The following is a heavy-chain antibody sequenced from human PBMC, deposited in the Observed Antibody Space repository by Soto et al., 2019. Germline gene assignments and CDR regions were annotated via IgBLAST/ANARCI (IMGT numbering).Heavy chain of an antibody. CDR1: GDSVSSNLAS. D-gene: IGHD3-22*01. CDR2: TYYRSKWYS. V-gene: IGHV6-1*01. Sequence: SQTLSLTCVISGDSVSSNLASWSWIRQSPSRGLEWLGRTYYRSKWYSYYAQSVKSRITINPDTSKNQFPLKLTSVTAADSAIYYCARTFYDSVVTPPSELHLWGQGALVTVSS. J-gene: IGHJ1*01. CDR3: ARTFYDSVVTPPSELHL.